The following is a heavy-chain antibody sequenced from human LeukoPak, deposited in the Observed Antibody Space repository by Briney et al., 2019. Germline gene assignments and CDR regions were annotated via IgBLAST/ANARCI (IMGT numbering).Heavy chain of an antibody. CDR2: ISYDGSNK. D-gene: IGHD5-12*01. CDR1: GFTFSSYA. V-gene: IGHV3-30-3*01. CDR3: ARVGGGYSGYDGHFDY. Sequence: GRSLRLSCAASGFTFSSYAMHWVRQAPGKGLEWVAVISYDGSNKYYADSVKGRFTISRDNSKNTLYPQMNSLRAEDTAVYYCARVGGGYSGYDGHFDYWGQGTLVTVSS. J-gene: IGHJ4*02.